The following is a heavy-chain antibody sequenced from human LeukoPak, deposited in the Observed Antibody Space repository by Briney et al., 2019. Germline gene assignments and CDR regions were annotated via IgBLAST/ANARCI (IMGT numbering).Heavy chain of an antibody. CDR2: ITPNSGAP. Sequence: GASVKVSCKASGYTFTAYYIHWVRQAPGQGLEWVAWITPNSGAPNYAQNFQGRVTVTSDTSISTTYMELSSLRSDDTAVYYCARVSQSGWSNYNFDCWGQGTLVTVSS. V-gene: IGHV1-2*02. CDR1: GYTFTAYY. D-gene: IGHD6-19*01. CDR3: ARVSQSGWSNYNFDC. J-gene: IGHJ4*02.